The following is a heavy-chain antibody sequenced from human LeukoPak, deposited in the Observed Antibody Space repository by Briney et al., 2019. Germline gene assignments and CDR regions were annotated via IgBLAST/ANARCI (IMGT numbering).Heavy chain of an antibody. D-gene: IGHD2-15*01. CDR2: ISSSSSYI. J-gene: IGHJ4*02. CDR1: GFPFSNYA. CDR3: AKDGAPYCSGGTCYSAADY. V-gene: IGHV3-21*01. Sequence: PGGSLRLSCAASGFPFSNYAMDWVRPAPGKGLEWVSSISSSSSYIYYADSVKGRFTISRDNTKNSLYLQMNSLRAEDTAVYYCAKDGAPYCSGGTCYSAADYWGQGTLVTVSS.